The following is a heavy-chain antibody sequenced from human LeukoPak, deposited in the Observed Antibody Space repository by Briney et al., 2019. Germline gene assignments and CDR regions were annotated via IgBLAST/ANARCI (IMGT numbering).Heavy chain of an antibody. Sequence: GGSLRLSCAASGFTFSSYEMIWVRQAPGKGLEWVSYITSTGSGIYYADSVKGRFTISRDNAKNMLYLQMNSLRAEDTAIYYCARDTLDWGQGTLVSVTS. CDR2: ITSTGSGI. J-gene: IGHJ4*02. D-gene: IGHD1-1*01. CDR3: ARDTLD. V-gene: IGHV3-48*03. CDR1: GFTFSSYE.